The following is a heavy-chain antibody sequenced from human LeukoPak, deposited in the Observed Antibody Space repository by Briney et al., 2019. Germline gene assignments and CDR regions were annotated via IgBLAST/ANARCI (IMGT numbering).Heavy chain of an antibody. V-gene: IGHV3-23*01. CDR3: ARARPWDSSRSYYFGMDV. CDR2: IPGSGGAT. CDR1: GFTFSSYA. D-gene: IGHD3-22*01. Sequence: GGSLRLSCEASGFTFSSYAIRWVRQAPGTGLEWVSSIPGSGGATYYADSVRGRFSISRDSSKNTVYLQVNSLRDEDTAVYYCARARPWDSSRSYYFGMDVWGHGTTVTVSS. J-gene: IGHJ6*02.